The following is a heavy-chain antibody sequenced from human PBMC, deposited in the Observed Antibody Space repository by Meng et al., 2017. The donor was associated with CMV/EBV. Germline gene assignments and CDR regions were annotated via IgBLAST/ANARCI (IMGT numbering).Heavy chain of an antibody. CDR1: GYTLTELS. CDR2: FDPEDGET. D-gene: IGHD2-15*01. V-gene: IGHV1-24*01. Sequence: QVQLVQSGAEVKKPGASVKVSCKVSGYTLTELSMHWVRQAPGKGLEWMGGFDPEDGETIYAQKFQGRVTMTEDTSTDTAYMELSSLRSEDTAVYYCASSPTVVVAAHALRDWFDPWGQGTLVTVAS. CDR3: ASSPTVVVAAHALRDWFDP. J-gene: IGHJ5*02.